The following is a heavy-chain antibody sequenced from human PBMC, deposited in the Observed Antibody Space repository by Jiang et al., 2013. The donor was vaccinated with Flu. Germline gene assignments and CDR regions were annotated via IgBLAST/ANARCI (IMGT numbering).Heavy chain of an antibody. Sequence: KVSCKASGYTFNNFGINWVRQAPGQGLEWMGWISGDTGNTIYSEKFQGRVTMTTDTSTSIAYMDLSSLRSDDSAVYFCARTTMTDYYGSGSYYPFDYWGRGTLVTVSS. D-gene: IGHD3-10*01. V-gene: IGHV1-18*01. CDR1: GYTFNNFG. CDR3: ARTTMTDYYGSGSYYPFDY. CDR2: ISGDTGNT. J-gene: IGHJ4*02.